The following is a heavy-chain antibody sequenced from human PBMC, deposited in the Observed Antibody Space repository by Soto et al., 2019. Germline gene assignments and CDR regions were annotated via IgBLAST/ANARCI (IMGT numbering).Heavy chain of an antibody. D-gene: IGHD3-3*02. CDR3: ARVTFTPNWFDS. CDR2: VYYRGSI. CDR1: GDSISSPDYY. Sequence: SETLSLTCTVSGDSISSPDYYWSWIRQAPGKGLELIGYVYYRGSIYYTPSFESRVSISVDTSKNQFSLRLTSVTAADSAMYFCARVTFTPNWFDSWGQGILVTVSS. J-gene: IGHJ5*01. V-gene: IGHV4-30-4*01.